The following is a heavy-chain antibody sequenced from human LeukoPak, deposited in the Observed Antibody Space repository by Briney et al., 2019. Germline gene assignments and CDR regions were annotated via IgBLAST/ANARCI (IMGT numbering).Heavy chain of an antibody. CDR3: ARENYSSGWYGIIDY. CDR1: GGSISNYY. Sequence: SETLSLTCTASGGSISNYYWSWIRQPPGKGLEWIGYIYYSGNTNYNPSLKSRVTISVDTSENQFSLKLSSVTAADTAVYYCARENYSSGWYGIIDYWGQGTLVTVSS. J-gene: IGHJ4*02. CDR2: IYYSGNT. D-gene: IGHD6-19*01. V-gene: IGHV4-59*01.